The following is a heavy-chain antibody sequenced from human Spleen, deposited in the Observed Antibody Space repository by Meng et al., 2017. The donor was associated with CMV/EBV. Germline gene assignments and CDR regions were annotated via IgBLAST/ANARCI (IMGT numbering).Heavy chain of an antibody. CDR2: IYHTGNT. V-gene: IGHV4-4*01. CDR3: ARIVAVAGIFDY. J-gene: IGHJ4*02. Sequence: CAVSGGYISSSHWWIWIRQPTGKGLEWIGEIYHTGNTNYNQSLKSRVSMSVDNSKNQFSLKLNSVTAADTAVYFCARIVAVAGIFDYWGQGALVTVSS. D-gene: IGHD6-19*01. CDR1: GGYISSSHW.